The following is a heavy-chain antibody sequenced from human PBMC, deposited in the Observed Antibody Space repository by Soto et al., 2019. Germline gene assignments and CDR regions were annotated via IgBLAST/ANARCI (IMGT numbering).Heavy chain of an antibody. CDR3: ARDQTRERWLQFSFDY. Sequence: GASVKVSCKASGYTFTSYYMHWVRQAPGQGLEWMGIINPSGGSTSYAQKFQGRVTMTRDTSTSTVYMELSSLRSEDTAVYYCARDQTRERWLQFSFDYWGQGTLVTVSS. CDR2: INPSGGST. D-gene: IGHD5-12*01. V-gene: IGHV1-46*01. CDR1: GYTFTSYY. J-gene: IGHJ4*02.